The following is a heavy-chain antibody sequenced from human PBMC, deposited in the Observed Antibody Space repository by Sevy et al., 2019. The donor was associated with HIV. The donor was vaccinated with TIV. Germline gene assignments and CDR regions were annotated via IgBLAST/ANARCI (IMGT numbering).Heavy chain of an antibody. J-gene: IGHJ4*02. Sequence: SETLSLTCSVSGGSISSYFWTWVRQSPGKGLEWIGNICFTGNTDYSPSLKSRVTWSLDTSKSQFSLTLKSVTAADTAIYFCARDSTTRPRVLDYWGQGTLVTVSS. D-gene: IGHD1-1*01. CDR2: ICFTGNT. CDR3: ARDSTTRPRVLDY. V-gene: IGHV4-59*01. CDR1: GGSISSYF.